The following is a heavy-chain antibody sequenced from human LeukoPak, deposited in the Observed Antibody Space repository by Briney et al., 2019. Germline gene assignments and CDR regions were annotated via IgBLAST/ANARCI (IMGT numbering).Heavy chain of an antibody. CDR2: IGTAGDT. CDR1: GFNFSSFD. V-gene: IGHV3-13*01. J-gene: IGHJ6*02. CDR3: ARSGSYNYYGMDV. Sequence: GSLRLSCCTSGFNFSSFDHHWVRQTTGKSLEGVSAIGTAGDTYYPGSVKGRFTISRENAKNSLYLQMNSLRAGDTAVYYCARSGSYNYYGMDVWGQGTTVTVSS. D-gene: IGHD1-26*01.